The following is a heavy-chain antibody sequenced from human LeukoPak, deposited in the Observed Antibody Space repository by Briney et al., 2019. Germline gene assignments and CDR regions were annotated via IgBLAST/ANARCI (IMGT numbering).Heavy chain of an antibody. CDR2: ISYDGSNK. V-gene: IGHV3-30*04. J-gene: IGHJ4*02. CDR3: ASGLDGSGSYY. Sequence: PGGSLRLSCGASGFTFSSYAMHWVRQAPGKGLEWVAAISYDGSNKFYADSVKGRFTISRDNSKNTLYLQMNSLRAEDTAVYYCASGLDGSGSYYWGQGTLVTVSS. D-gene: IGHD3-10*01. CDR1: GFTFSSYA.